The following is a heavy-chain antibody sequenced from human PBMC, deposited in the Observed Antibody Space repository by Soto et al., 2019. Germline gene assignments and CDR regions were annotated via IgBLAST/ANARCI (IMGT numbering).Heavy chain of an antibody. CDR2: IIPIFGTA. Sequence: QVQLVQSGAEVKKPGSSVKVSCKASGGTFSSYAISWVRQAPGQGLEWMGGIIPIFGTANYAQKFQGRVTITADESTSTAYMELRCLRSEDTAVYYCARGWDVDSGSYYGFDYWGQGTLVTVSS. V-gene: IGHV1-69*01. CDR1: GGTFSSYA. J-gene: IGHJ4*02. CDR3: ARGWDVDSGSYYGFDY. D-gene: IGHD1-26*01.